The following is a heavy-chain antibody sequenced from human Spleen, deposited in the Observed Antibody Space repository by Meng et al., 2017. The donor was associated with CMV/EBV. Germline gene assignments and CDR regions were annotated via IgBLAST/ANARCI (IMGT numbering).Heavy chain of an antibody. CDR1: GFIFSDHY. V-gene: IGHV3-11*04. CDR2: ISSSGTSI. Sequence: GESLKISCAASGFIFSDHYMSWIRQAPGRGLEWVSYISSSGTSIYYADSVKGRFTISRDSAQNSLYLQMNSLRVEDTAVYYCARDGPGGASAGVFDYWGQGTLVTVSS. CDR3: ARDGPGGASAGVFDY. J-gene: IGHJ4*02. D-gene: IGHD6-13*01.